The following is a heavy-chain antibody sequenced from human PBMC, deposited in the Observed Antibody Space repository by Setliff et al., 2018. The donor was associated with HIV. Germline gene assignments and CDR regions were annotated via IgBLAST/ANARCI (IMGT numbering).Heavy chain of an antibody. J-gene: IGHJ4*02. Sequence: GASVKVSCKASGGTFSSYAISWVRQAPGQGLEWMGGIIPIFSTSNYAQRFQGRVTITADESTSTAYMELYNLRSKDTAMYYCTRGRGIIGDLVYWGQGTLVTVSS. CDR3: TRGRGIIGDLVY. CDR1: GGTFSSYA. CDR2: IIPIFSTS. V-gene: IGHV1-69*13. D-gene: IGHD2-21*01.